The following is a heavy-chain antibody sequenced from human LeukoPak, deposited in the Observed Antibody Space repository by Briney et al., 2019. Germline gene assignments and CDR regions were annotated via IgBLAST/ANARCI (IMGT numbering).Heavy chain of an antibody. Sequence: PSETLSLTCTVSGGSVSSGSYYWSWLRQPPGKGLEWIGYIYYSGSTNYNPSLKSRVTISVDTSKNQFSLKLSSVTAADTAVYYCAREGALTEWSYYYYGMDVWGQGTTVTVSS. D-gene: IGHD3-3*01. V-gene: IGHV4-61*01. J-gene: IGHJ6*02. CDR1: GGSVSSGSYY. CDR2: IYYSGST. CDR3: AREGALTEWSYYYYGMDV.